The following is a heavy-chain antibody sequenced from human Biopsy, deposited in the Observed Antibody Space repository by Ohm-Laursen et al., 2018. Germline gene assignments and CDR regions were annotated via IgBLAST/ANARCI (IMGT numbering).Heavy chain of an antibody. Sequence: SDTLSLTCTVSGDSISSDIYYWVWIRQPPGKGLEWIGNICNSESTSTYYNLSLKGRVSISVDTSHNQFSLKLTSVTAADTAVYFCARRVSGSGRVDPWGQGTLVTVSS. V-gene: IGHV4-39*01. D-gene: IGHD3-10*01. CDR3: ARRVSGSGRVDP. CDR1: GDSISSDIYY. J-gene: IGHJ5*02. CDR2: ICNSESTST.